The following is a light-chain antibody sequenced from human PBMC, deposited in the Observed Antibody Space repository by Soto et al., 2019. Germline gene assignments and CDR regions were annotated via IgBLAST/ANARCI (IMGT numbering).Light chain of an antibody. J-gene: IGKJ5*01. CDR3: QQYSSYPLT. Sequence: DIQMTQSPSTLSASVGDRVTITCRASQSVSNLLAWYQQKPGRAPTLLIYKASTLESGVPSRFSGRGSGTEFTLTISSLQPDDLATYYCQQYSSYPLTFGQGTRLEIK. V-gene: IGKV1-5*03. CDR1: QSVSNL. CDR2: KAS.